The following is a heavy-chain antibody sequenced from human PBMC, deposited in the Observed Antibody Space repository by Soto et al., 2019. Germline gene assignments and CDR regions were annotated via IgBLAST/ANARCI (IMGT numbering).Heavy chain of an antibody. Sequence: QAQLVQSGAEVKKPGASVKVSCKASGYVFSTYGITWARQAPGQGLEWMGLISGYNGNTDDGQKRQVIVTLTIDPSTTTAYMDLGNLKSDDTAGYYCARAAVYTSSWYAMDVWGQGTTVIVSS. CDR3: ARAAVYTSSWYAMDV. D-gene: IGHD6-13*01. CDR1: GYVFSTYG. CDR2: ISGYNGNT. J-gene: IGHJ6*02. V-gene: IGHV1-18*01.